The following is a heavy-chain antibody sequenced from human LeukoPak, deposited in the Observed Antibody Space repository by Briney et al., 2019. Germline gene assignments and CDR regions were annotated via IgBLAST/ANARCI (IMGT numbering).Heavy chain of an antibody. J-gene: IGHJ6*02. CDR2: ITQDGSEK. V-gene: IGHV3-7*01. Sequence: PGGSLRLSCAASGFTFSSYWMSWVRQAPGKGLEWVANITQDGSEKYYVDFVKGRFTISRDNAKNSLYLQMNSLRAEDTAVYYCARGIQLWSEYYDYYDGMDVWGQGTTVTVSS. CDR3: ARGIQLWSEYYDYYDGMDV. CDR1: GFTFSSYW. D-gene: IGHD5-18*01.